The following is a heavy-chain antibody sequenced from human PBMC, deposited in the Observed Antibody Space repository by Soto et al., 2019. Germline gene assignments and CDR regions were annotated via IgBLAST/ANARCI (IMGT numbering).Heavy chain of an antibody. CDR3: EQTYEWLRFDY. D-gene: IGHD5-12*01. Sequence: QITLKESGPTLVKPTQTLTLTCTLSGFSLSTSGVGVGWIRQPPGKALEWLALIYWDNDKRYSPSLKSRLTITKDASKNQVVLTMTNMDPVDTATYSCEQTYEWLRFDYWGQGTLVTVSS. V-gene: IGHV2-5*02. CDR1: GFSLSTSGVG. CDR2: IYWDNDK. J-gene: IGHJ4*02.